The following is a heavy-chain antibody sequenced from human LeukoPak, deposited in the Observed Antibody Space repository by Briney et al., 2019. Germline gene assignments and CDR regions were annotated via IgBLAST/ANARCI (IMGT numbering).Heavy chain of an antibody. V-gene: IGHV4-59*08. J-gene: IGHJ4*02. CDR2: IYHSGST. D-gene: IGHD3-16*01. CDR3: ARLGDRETTPEGNFDY. Sequence: PSETLSLTCTVSGGSITSYYWNWIRQPPGKGLEWIGSIYHSGSTYYNPSLKSRVTISVDTSKNQFSLKLSSVTAADTAVYYCARLGDRETTPEGNFDYWGQGTLVTVSS. CDR1: GGSITSYY.